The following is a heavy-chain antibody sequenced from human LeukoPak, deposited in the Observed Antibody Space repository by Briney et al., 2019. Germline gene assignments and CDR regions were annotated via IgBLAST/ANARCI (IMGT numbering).Heavy chain of an antibody. J-gene: IGHJ4*02. CDR2: IRQDGSQK. CDR3: ARESGSVTSEVDFDY. Sequence: PGGPLRLSCAASGFTFSSYWMSWVRQALGKGLEWVATIRQDGSQKYYVDSVKGRFTISRDNAKNSLYLQMNSLRAEDTAVYYCARESGSVTSEVDFDYWGQGTLVTVSS. CDR1: GFTFSSYW. V-gene: IGHV3-7*01. D-gene: IGHD4-17*01.